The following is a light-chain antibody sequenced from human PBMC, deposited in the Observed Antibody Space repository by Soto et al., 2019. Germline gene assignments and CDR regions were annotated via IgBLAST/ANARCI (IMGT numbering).Light chain of an antibody. CDR3: QVWDRVSESYV. Sequence: SYELTQPPSVSVTPEQTARITCEGFNIGNQRVHWYQQNTAQAPVLLVYDDSDRPPGIPERSPGSHSGNTATLTISRVEAGDEADYYCQVWDRVSESYVFGTGTKVTVL. J-gene: IGLJ1*01. CDR1: NIGNQR. CDR2: DDS. V-gene: IGLV3-21*02.